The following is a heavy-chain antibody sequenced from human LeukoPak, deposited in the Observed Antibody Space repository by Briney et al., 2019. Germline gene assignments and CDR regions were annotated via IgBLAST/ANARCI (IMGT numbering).Heavy chain of an antibody. Sequence: SVKVSCKASGGTFSSYAISWVRQAPGQGLECMGGIIPIFGTANYAQTFQGRVTITADESTSTAYMELSSLRSEDTAVYYCARGGDDYGDPPGFDPWGQGTLVTVSS. CDR3: ARGGDDYGDPPGFDP. J-gene: IGHJ5*02. CDR1: GGTFSSYA. CDR2: IIPIFGTA. D-gene: IGHD4-17*01. V-gene: IGHV1-69*13.